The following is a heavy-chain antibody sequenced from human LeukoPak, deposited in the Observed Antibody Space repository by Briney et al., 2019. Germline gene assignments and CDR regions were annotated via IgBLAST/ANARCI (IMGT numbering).Heavy chain of an antibody. CDR1: GFTFSDNY. Sequence: GGSLRLSCAASGFTFSDNYMSWIRQAPGKGLEWVSGINWNGGSTGYADSVKGRFTISRDNAKNSLYLQMNNLRAEDTALYYCARRRVTVVRGVDITSYYFDYWGQGTLVTVSS. J-gene: IGHJ4*02. CDR2: INWNGGST. D-gene: IGHD3-10*01. V-gene: IGHV3-20*04. CDR3: ARRRVTVVRGVDITSYYFDY.